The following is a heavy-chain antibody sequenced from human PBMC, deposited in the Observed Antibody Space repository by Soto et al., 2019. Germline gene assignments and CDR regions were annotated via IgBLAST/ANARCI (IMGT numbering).Heavy chain of an antibody. D-gene: IGHD4-17*01. Sequence: QVQLVQSGAEVKKPGSSVKVSCKASGGTFSSYTISWVRQAPGQGLEWMGRIIPTLGIANYAQKFQGRVTITADKSTSTAYRELSSLRSEDTAVYYCASNYGGNSDWGQGTLVTVSS. V-gene: IGHV1-69*02. CDR2: IIPTLGIA. J-gene: IGHJ4*02. CDR3: ASNYGGNSD. CDR1: GGTFSSYT.